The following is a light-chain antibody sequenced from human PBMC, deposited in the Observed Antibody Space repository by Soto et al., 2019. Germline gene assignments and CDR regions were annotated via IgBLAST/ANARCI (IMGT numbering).Light chain of an antibody. Sequence: QSALTQPASVSGSPGQSITISCTGSSTDVGGYNYVSWHQQHPGKAPKLMIFDVTKRPSGVSNRFSGSKSGDTAXLTISGLQAEDEADYYCSSYTRDKTVLFGGGTKVTVL. CDR1: STDVGGYNY. V-gene: IGLV2-14*03. J-gene: IGLJ2*01. CDR2: DVT. CDR3: SSYTRDKTVL.